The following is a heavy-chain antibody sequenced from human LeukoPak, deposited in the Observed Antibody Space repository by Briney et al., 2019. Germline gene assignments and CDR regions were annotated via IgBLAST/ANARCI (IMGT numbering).Heavy chain of an antibody. CDR1: GFTFSSYA. J-gene: IGHJ4*02. D-gene: IGHD1-14*01. Sequence: GRSLRPSCAASGFTFSSYAMSWVRQAPRNGLGWVSAISGNGGSTYYADSMKGRFTISRDNSKNTLYLHMNSLRAEDTAVYYCAKDDSLGNDHQRDDWGQGTLVTVSS. CDR3: AKDDSLGNDHQRDD. V-gene: IGHV3-23*01. CDR2: ISGNGGST.